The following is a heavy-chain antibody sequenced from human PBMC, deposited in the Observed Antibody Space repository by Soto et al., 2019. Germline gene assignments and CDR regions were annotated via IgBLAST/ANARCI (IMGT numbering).Heavy chain of an antibody. V-gene: IGHV1-2*04. CDR1: GYTFTGYY. CDR2: INPNSGGT. Sequence: ASVKVSCKASGYTFTGYYMHWVRQAPGQGLEWMGWINPNSGGTNYAQKFQGWVTMTRDTSISTAYMELSRLRSDDTAVYYCARDLSCSGGSCYGAQFAYWGQGTLVTVSS. D-gene: IGHD2-15*01. J-gene: IGHJ4*02. CDR3: ARDLSCSGGSCYGAQFAY.